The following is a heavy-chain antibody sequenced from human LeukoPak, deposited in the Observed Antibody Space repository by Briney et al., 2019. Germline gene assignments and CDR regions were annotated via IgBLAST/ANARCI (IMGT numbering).Heavy chain of an antibody. D-gene: IGHD6-19*01. V-gene: IGHV4-59*01. J-gene: IGHJ4*02. CDR2: IYYSGST. CDR3: ARSPGYSSGWYYFDY. Sequence: SETLSLTCTVSGGSISSYYWSWIRQPPWKGLEWIGYIYYSGSTNYNPSLKSRVTISVDTSKNQFSLKLSSVTAADTAVYYCARSPGYSSGWYYFDYWGQGTLVTVSS. CDR1: GGSISSYY.